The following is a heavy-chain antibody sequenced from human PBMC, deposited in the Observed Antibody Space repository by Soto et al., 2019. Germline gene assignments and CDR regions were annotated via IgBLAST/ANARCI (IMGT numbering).Heavy chain of an antibody. CDR3: ARPSAEMGAFDI. V-gene: IGHV4-59*08. CDR1: GGSISSYY. CDR2: IYYSGST. Sequence: SETLSLTCTVSGGSISSYYWSWIRQPPGKGLEWIGYIYYSGSTNYNPSLKSRVTISVDTSKNQFSLKLSSVTAADTAVYYCARPSAEMGAFDIWGQGTMVTVSS. D-gene: IGHD1-26*01. J-gene: IGHJ3*02.